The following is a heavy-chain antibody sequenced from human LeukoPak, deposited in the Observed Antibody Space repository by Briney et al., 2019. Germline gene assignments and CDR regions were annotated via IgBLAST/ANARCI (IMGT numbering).Heavy chain of an antibody. J-gene: IGHJ4*02. CDR1: GFTFSSYW. D-gene: IGHD3-3*01. CDR3: ARAYYDFWSGYYRNYFDY. CDR2: IKQDGSEK. V-gene: IGHV3-7*01. Sequence: GGSLRLSCAASGFTFSSYWMSWVRRAPGKGLEWVANIKQDGSEKYYVDSVKGRFTISRDNAKNSLYLQMNGLRAEDTAVYYCARAYYDFWSGYYRNYFDYWGQGTLVTVSS.